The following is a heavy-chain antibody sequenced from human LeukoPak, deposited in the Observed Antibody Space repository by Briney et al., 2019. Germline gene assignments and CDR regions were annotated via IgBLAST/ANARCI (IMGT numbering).Heavy chain of an antibody. D-gene: IGHD1-14*01. CDR1: GYTFTSYD. J-gene: IGHJ6*03. V-gene: IGHV1-8*03. Sequence: ASVKVSCKASGYTFTSYDINWVRQATGQGLEWMGWMNPNSGNTGYAQKFQGRVTITRNTSISTAYMELSSLRSEDTAVYYCARGRAGTPPRNYYYYYMDVWGKGTTVTVSS. CDR2: MNPNSGNT. CDR3: ARGRAGTPPRNYYYYYMDV.